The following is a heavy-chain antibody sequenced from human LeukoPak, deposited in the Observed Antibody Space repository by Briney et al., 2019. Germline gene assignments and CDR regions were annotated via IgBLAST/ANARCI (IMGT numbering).Heavy chain of an antibody. V-gene: IGHV3-15*01. Sequence: GGSLRLSCAASGFTFSNAWMSWVRQSPRKGLEWVGRIKSKTDGGTTDYAAPVKGRFTISRDDSKNTLYLQMSSLKTEDTAVYYCTTALSGYSGSYFGYWGQGTLVTVSS. J-gene: IGHJ4*02. CDR1: GFTFSNAW. D-gene: IGHD1-26*01. CDR3: TTALSGYSGSYFGY. CDR2: IKSKTDGGTT.